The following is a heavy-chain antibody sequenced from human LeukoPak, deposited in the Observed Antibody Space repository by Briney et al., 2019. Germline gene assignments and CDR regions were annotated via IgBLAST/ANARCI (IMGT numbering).Heavy chain of an antibody. V-gene: IGHV4-30-4*01. CDR1: GVSVSGGDYF. Sequence: PSETLSLTCTVSGVSVSGGDYFWTWIRQFPGKGLEWIGYIYHSGNTYYNPSLKSRVIISLDKSRDQFSLRLSSVTAADTAVYYCARLERAAQLDYWGQGTLVTVSS. CDR2: IYHSGNT. J-gene: IGHJ4*02. CDR3: ARLERAAQLDY. D-gene: IGHD6-6*01.